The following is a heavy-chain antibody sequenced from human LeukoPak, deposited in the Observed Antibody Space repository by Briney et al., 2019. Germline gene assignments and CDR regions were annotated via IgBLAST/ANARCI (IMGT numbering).Heavy chain of an antibody. CDR3: ARSPISMIVGHYYYYMDV. CDR2: IYYSGST. Sequence: SETLSLTCTVSGGSISNYYWSWIRQPPGKGLEWIGYIYYSGSTNYNPSLKSRVTISVDTSKNQFSLKLSSVTGADTAVYYCARSPISMIVGHYYYYMDVWGKGTTVTVSS. D-gene: IGHD3-22*01. J-gene: IGHJ6*03. CDR1: GGSISNYY. V-gene: IGHV4-59*08.